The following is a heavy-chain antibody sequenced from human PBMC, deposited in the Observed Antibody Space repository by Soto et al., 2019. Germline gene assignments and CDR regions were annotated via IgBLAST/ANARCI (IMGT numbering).Heavy chain of an antibody. CDR2: IWYDGSNK. J-gene: IGHJ4*02. V-gene: IGHV3-33*01. CDR1: GFTFSSYG. CDR3: ARDGWLGIAIYYFDY. D-gene: IGHD6-19*01. Sequence: GGSLRLSCAASGFTFSSYGMHWVRQSPGKGLEWVAVIWYDGSNKYYADSVKGRFTISRDNSKNTLYLQMNSLRAEDTAVYYCARDGWLGIAIYYFDYWGQGTLVTVSS.